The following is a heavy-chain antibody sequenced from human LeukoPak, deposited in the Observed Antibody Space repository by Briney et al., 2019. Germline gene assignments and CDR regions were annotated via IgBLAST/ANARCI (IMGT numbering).Heavy chain of an antibody. V-gene: IGHV4-39*01. CDR3: ARQTSTVTMYYFDY. CDR1: GGSISSSGYY. Sequence: KPSGTLSLTCTVSGGSISSSGYYWGWIRQPPGKGLEWIGSIYYTGTTYYNPSLKSRVTMSVDTSKNQFSLKLRSVTAADTAVYYCARQTSTVTMYYFDYWGQGTLVTVSS. CDR2: IYYTGTT. J-gene: IGHJ4*02. D-gene: IGHD4-17*01.